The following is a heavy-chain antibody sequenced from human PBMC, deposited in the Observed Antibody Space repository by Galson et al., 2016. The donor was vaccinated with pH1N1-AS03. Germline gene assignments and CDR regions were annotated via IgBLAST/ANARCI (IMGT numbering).Heavy chain of an antibody. CDR2: IDPSDSHT. CDR1: GYSFINYW. CDR3: VRHRNDFDY. Sequence: QSGAEVKKPGESLKISCKGSGYSFINYWITWVRQMPGKGLEWMGRIDPSDSHTLYSPSFPGHLTISADKSITTAYLQSSSLKATDTAMYYCVRHRNDFDYWGQGTPVTVSS. V-gene: IGHV5-10-1*01. J-gene: IGHJ4*02.